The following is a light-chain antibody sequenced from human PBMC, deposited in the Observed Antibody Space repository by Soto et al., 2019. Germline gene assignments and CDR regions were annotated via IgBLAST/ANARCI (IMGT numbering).Light chain of an antibody. Sequence: EIVLTPSPDTLSLSPGERATLSCRASQSISSTYLVWYQQKPGQPPRLLIYGESSRATGIADRFSGTGSGTDFTLNISRLEPEDFAVYFCQQYDTSPPMYTFGQWTKLEIK. CDR3: QQYDTSPPMYT. CDR1: QSISSTY. V-gene: IGKV3-20*01. J-gene: IGKJ2*01. CDR2: GES.